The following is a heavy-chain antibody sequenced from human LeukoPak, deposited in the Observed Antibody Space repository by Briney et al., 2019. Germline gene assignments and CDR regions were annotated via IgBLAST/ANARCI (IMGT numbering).Heavy chain of an antibody. CDR1: GGTFSSYA. CDR3: ARIYCGGVCYGEDAFDI. D-gene: IGHD2-21*02. Sequence: GASVKVSYKASGGTFSSYAISWVRQAAGQGLEWMGGIIPIFGTANYAQKFQGRVTITTDESTSTAYMELSSLRSEDTAVYYCARIYCGGVCYGEDAFDIWGQGTMATVSS. V-gene: IGHV1-69*05. J-gene: IGHJ3*02. CDR2: IIPIFGTA.